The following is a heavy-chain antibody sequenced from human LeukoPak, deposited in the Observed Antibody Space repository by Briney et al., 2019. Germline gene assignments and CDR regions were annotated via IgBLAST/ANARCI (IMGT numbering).Heavy chain of an antibody. D-gene: IGHD6-19*01. CDR2: INPSGGST. J-gene: IGHJ4*02. Sequence: ASVKVSCKASGYTFTSYYMHWVRQAPGQGLEWMGIINPSGGSTSYAQKFQGRVTMTRDMSTSTVYMELSSLRSEDTAVYYCARDRIAVAGNPHYYFDYWGQGTLVTVSS. CDR3: ARDRIAVAGNPHYYFDY. V-gene: IGHV1-46*01. CDR1: GYTFTSYY.